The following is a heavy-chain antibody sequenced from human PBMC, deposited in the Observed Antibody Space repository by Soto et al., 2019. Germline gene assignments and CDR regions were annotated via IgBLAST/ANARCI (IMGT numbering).Heavy chain of an antibody. J-gene: IGHJ5*02. V-gene: IGHV4-31*03. Sequence: QVQLQESGPGLVKPSQTLSLTCTVSGGSISSGSYYWSWIRQHPGKGLEWIGYIYYSGNTYYKPSLKSRVSISIDTSKHQFSLKLNSVTAADTAVYFCASVPFGDYAWFDPWGQGTLVTVSS. D-gene: IGHD4-17*01. CDR2: IYYSGNT. CDR3: ASVPFGDYAWFDP. CDR1: GGSISSGSYY.